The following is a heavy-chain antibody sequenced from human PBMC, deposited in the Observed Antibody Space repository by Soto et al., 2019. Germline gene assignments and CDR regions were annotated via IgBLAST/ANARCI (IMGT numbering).Heavy chain of an antibody. CDR2: ISYDESYR. Sequence: GWSLRLSCAASGFTLSNYVIHWVRQAPGKGLEWVAVISYDESYRFYADSVKGRVIISRDGSQNTLFLQLNSLRPEDTAVYYCARENPKRATGGGFDPWGQGT. V-gene: IGHV3-30*03. D-gene: IGHD2-15*01. CDR3: ARENPKRATGGGFDP. J-gene: IGHJ5*02. CDR1: GFTLSNYV.